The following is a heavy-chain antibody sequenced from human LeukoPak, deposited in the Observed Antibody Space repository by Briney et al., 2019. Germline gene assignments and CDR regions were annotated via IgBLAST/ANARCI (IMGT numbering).Heavy chain of an antibody. Sequence: ASVKVSCKASGYTFTSYGISWVRQAPGQGLEWMGWISSYNGNTNYAQKLQGRVTMTTDTSTSTAYMELRSLRSDDTAVYYCARRMSCSSTSCYIGFDYWGQGTLVTVSS. V-gene: IGHV1-18*01. J-gene: IGHJ4*02. CDR1: GYTFTSYG. D-gene: IGHD2-2*02. CDR3: ARRMSCSSTSCYIGFDY. CDR2: ISSYNGNT.